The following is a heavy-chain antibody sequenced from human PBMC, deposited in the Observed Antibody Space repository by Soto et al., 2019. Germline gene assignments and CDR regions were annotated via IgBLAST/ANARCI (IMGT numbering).Heavy chain of an antibody. Sequence: QVQLVQSGAEVKKPGSSVKVSCKASGVTFSSYAISWVRQAPGQGLEWMGGFIPIFGTANYAQKFQGRVTITADESTSTAYMELRSLRSEDTAVYYCAVAMVRGVMGYGMDVWGQGTTVTVSS. V-gene: IGHV1-69*01. CDR2: FIPIFGTA. CDR3: AVAMVRGVMGYGMDV. CDR1: GVTFSSYA. J-gene: IGHJ6*02. D-gene: IGHD3-10*01.